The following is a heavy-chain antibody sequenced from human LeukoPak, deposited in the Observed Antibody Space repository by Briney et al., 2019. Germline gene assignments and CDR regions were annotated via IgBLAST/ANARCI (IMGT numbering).Heavy chain of an antibody. CDR2: KDYSGST. CDR1: GGSISRYY. Sequence: PSETLSLTCTVSGGSISRYYWSWIRQPPGKGLEWIGYKDYSGSTNYNRSLKSRVTISVDTSKNQFSLKLSSVTAADTAVYYCARDPTYSSPIYYYYYMDVWGKGTTVTVSS. J-gene: IGHJ6*03. V-gene: IGHV4-59*01. CDR3: ARDPTYSSPIYYYYYMDV. D-gene: IGHD6-13*01.